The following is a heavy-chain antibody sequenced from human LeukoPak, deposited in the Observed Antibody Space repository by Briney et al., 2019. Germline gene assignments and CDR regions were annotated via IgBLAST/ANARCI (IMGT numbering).Heavy chain of an antibody. Sequence: PGGSLTLSCAASGYTFRDYAMSWVRQAPGKGLEWVSPASYYVGKQYHADSVRGRFTVSRDNSRNTVSLQMSSLRVEDTGIYYCAKAGIGADGAGFLCEYWGQGTLVTVSS. J-gene: IGHJ4*02. CDR3: AKAGIGADGAGFLCEY. D-gene: IGHD1-1*01. V-gene: IGHV3-23*01. CDR1: GYTFRDYA. CDR2: ASYYVGKQ.